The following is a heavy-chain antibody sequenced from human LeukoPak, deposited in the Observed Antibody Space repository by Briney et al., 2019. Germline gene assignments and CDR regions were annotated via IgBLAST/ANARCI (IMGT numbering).Heavy chain of an antibody. CDR1: GFTFSSYS. CDR2: ISSSSSYI. CDR3: ARGQDYGDPYYYYGMDV. J-gene: IGHJ6*02. Sequence: GGSLRLSCAASGFTFSSYSMNWVRQAPGKGLEWVSSISSSSSYIYYADSVKGRFTISRDNAKNSLYLQMNSLRAEDTAVYYCARGQDYGDPYYYYGMDVWDQGTTVTVSS. D-gene: IGHD4-17*01. V-gene: IGHV3-21*01.